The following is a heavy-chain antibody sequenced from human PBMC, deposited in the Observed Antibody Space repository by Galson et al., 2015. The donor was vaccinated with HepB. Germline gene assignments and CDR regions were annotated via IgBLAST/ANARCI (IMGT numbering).Heavy chain of an antibody. V-gene: IGHV1-18*01. J-gene: IGHJ6*02. CDR1: GYTFTSYG. Sequence: SVKVSCKASGYTFTSYGISWVRQAPGQGLEWMGWISAYNGNTNYAQKLQGRVTMTTDTSTSTAYMELRSLRSDDTAVYYCARVPGIVVVVAATYGYYGMDVWGQGTTVTVSS. CDR2: ISAYNGNT. D-gene: IGHD2-15*01. CDR3: ARVPGIVVVVAATYGYYGMDV.